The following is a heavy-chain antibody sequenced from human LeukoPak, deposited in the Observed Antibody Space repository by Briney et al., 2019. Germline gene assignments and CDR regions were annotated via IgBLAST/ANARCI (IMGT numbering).Heavy chain of an antibody. CDR3: AKGDYYDFDY. Sequence: GGSLRLSCAASGFTFSSIAMTWVRQAPGKGLEWVSTIRSNGETTYNADSVKGRFTISRDNSKNTLYLQMNSLRAEDTAVYYCAKGDYYDFDYWGQGTLVTVSS. D-gene: IGHD3-10*01. V-gene: IGHV3-23*01. J-gene: IGHJ4*02. CDR1: GFTFSSIA. CDR2: IRSNGETT.